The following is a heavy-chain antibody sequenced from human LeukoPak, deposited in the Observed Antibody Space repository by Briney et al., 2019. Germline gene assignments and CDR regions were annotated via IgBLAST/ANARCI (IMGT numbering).Heavy chain of an antibody. V-gene: IGHV3-9*03. CDR1: GFTFDDYA. CDR3: AKGSANCGGDCYSGDAFDI. D-gene: IGHD2-21*02. Sequence: GRSLRLSCAASGFTFDDYAMHWVRQAPGKGLEWVSGISWNSGSIGYADSVEGRFTISRDNAKNSLYLQMNSLRAEDMALYYCAKGSANCGGDCYSGDAFDIWGQGTMVTVSS. J-gene: IGHJ3*02. CDR2: ISWNSGSI.